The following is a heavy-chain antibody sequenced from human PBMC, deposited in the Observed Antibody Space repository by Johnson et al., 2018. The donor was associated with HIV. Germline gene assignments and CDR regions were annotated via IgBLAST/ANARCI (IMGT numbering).Heavy chain of an antibody. D-gene: IGHD2-8*02. CDR2: INQDGSEN. J-gene: IGHJ3*02. CDR1: GFTFSIYW. CDR3: ARDVLGDGTYPPDAFDI. Sequence: VQLVESGGGLVQSGGSLGLSCAATGFTFSIYWMAWVRHAPGKGLEWVANINQDGSENYYVDSVKGRFTISRDNAKNSLYLQVHSLRVEDTAVYYCARDVLGDGTYPPDAFDIWGQGTMVTVSS. V-gene: IGHV3-7*05.